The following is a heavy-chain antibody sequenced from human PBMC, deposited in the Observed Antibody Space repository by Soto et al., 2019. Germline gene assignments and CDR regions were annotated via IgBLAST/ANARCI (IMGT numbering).Heavy chain of an antibody. CDR1: GGSISSGGYY. D-gene: IGHD2-15*01. J-gene: IGHJ4*02. Sequence: QVQLQESGPGLVKPSQTLSLTCTVSGGSISSGGYYWSWIRQHPGKGLEWIGYIYYSGSTYYNPSLQRRVTIAVDTSKNQFSLKLSSVTAADTAVYYWATATRGISLYSIHYWGQGTLVTVSS. CDR3: ATATRGISLYSIHY. V-gene: IGHV4-31*03. CDR2: IYYSGST.